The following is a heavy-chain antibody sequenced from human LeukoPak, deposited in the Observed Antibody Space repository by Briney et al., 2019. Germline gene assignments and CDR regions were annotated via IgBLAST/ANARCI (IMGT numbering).Heavy chain of an antibody. CDR2: TYYRSKWYN. CDR1: GDSVSSNSAA. J-gene: IGHJ4*02. Sequence: SQTLSLTCAISGDSVSSNSAAWNWIRQSPSRGLEWLGRTYYRSKWYNDYAVSVKSRITINPDTSKNQFSLQLNSVTPEDTAVYYCAREGRDGYNYNEAWFDYWGQGTLVTVSS. V-gene: IGHV6-1*01. D-gene: IGHD5-24*01. CDR3: AREGRDGYNYNEAWFDY.